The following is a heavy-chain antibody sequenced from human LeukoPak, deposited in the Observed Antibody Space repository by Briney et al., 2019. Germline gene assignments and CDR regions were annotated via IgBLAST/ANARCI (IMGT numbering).Heavy chain of an antibody. J-gene: IGHJ4*02. Sequence: SGGSLRLSCAASGFNFSSYSMNWVRQAPGKGLEWVSSISSSSSFRYYADSVKGRFTIFRDNAKNSLYLQMNSLRAEDTAVYYCARESSGYFYWGQGTLVTVSS. D-gene: IGHD3-22*01. CDR2: ISSSSSFR. V-gene: IGHV3-21*01. CDR3: ARESSGYFY. CDR1: GFNFSSYS.